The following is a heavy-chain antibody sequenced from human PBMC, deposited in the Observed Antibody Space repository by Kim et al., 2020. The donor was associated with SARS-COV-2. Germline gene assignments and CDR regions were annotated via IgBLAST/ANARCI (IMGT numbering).Heavy chain of an antibody. D-gene: IGHD5-18*01. Sequence: GGSLRLSCAASGFTFSSYAMHWVRQAPGKGLEWVAVISYDGSNKYYADSVKGRFTISRDNSKNTLYLQMNSLRAEDTAVYYCAREGEVGPWIQLWLPQVGGHFDYWGQGTLVTVSS. CDR3: AREGEVGPWIQLWLPQVGGHFDY. CDR2: ISYDGSNK. CDR1: GFTFSSYA. J-gene: IGHJ4*02. V-gene: IGHV3-30*04.